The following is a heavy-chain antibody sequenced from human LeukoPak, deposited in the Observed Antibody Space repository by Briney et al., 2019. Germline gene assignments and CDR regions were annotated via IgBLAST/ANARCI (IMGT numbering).Heavy chain of an antibody. J-gene: IGHJ4*02. D-gene: IGHD1-26*01. CDR2: INDDGSRT. V-gene: IGHV3-74*03. CDR3: ARSLGSPLDY. CDR1: GFTFSNYA. Sequence: GGSLRLSCAASGFTFSNYAMSWVRQAPGKGLVWVSRINDDGSRTTSADSVKGRFTISRDNAKNTVYLQMNSLRAEDTAVYYCARSLGSPLDYWGQGNLLIVSS.